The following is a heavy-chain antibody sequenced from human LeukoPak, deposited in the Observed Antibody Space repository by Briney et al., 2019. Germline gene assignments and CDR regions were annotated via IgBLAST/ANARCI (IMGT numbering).Heavy chain of an antibody. J-gene: IGHJ5*01. V-gene: IGHV3-21*01. D-gene: IGHD3-10*01. CDR1: GVTFNTYS. Sequence: GGSLRLSCAASGVTFNTYSVYWVRQAPGKGLEWVSSISGRTNYIYYADSVKGRFTISRDNAKNSLYLQMNSLRAEDTAVYYCARNLWFGEFLDSWGQGTLVTVSS. CDR2: ISGRTNYI. CDR3: ARNLWFGEFLDS.